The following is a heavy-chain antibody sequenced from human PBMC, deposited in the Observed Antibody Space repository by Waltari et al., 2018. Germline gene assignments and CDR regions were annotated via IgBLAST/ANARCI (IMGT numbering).Heavy chain of an antibody. CDR3: ARGGSGVFWSGYYGWFDP. CDR1: GVTFSIYS. J-gene: IGHJ5*02. D-gene: IGHD3-3*01. V-gene: IGHV3-48*04. Sequence: EVQLVESGGGLVQPGGSLRLSCVGSGVTFSIYSLNGVRQTPEKGLEWVSHISSDGTTIQYADSVRGRFTISRDNAKSSVYLQMNSLRAEDTAVYYCARGGSGVFWSGYYGWFDPWGHGTLVTVSS. CDR2: ISSDGTTI.